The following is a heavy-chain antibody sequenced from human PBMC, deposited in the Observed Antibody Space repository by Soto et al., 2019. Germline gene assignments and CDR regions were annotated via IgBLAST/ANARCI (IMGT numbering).Heavy chain of an antibody. J-gene: IGHJ6*02. V-gene: IGHV4-4*02. CDR2: IYHSGST. Sequence: QVQLQESGPGLVKPSGTLSLTCAVSGGSISSSNWWSWVRQPPGKGLEWIGEIYHSGSTNYNPSHKRRVTISVDKSKNQCSLKLSSVTAADTAVYYCARDQLWFGDFNTWGMDVWGQGTTVTVSS. D-gene: IGHD3-10*01. CDR1: GGSISSSNW. CDR3: ARDQLWFGDFNTWGMDV.